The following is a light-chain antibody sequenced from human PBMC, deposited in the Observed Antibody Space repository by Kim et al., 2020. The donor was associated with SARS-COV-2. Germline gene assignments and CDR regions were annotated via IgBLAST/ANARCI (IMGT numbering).Light chain of an antibody. Sequence: DIQMTQSPSTLSASVGDRVTITCRASHSISNLLAWYQQKPGKAPTLLIYDASSLQGGVPSRFSGSGSGTEFTLTISSLQPDDFATYYCQQYSNYSPWTFGQGTKGDIK. CDR2: DAS. CDR3: QQYSNYSPWT. CDR1: HSISNL. J-gene: IGKJ1*01. V-gene: IGKV1-5*01.